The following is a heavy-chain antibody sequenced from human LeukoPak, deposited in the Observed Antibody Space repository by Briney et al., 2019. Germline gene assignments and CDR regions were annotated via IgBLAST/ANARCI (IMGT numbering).Heavy chain of an antibody. CDR1: GGSISSGSYF. Sequence: SETLSLTCTVSGGSISSGSYFWTWIRQPAGKGLEWIGRINTSGSTNYNPSLKSRVTMSVDTSKNQFSLKLSSVTAADTAVFYCAREGYTSSWYSGYYYFDYWGQGTLVTVSS. D-gene: IGHD6-13*01. J-gene: IGHJ4*02. V-gene: IGHV4-61*02. CDR3: AREGYTSSWYSGYYYFDY. CDR2: INTSGST.